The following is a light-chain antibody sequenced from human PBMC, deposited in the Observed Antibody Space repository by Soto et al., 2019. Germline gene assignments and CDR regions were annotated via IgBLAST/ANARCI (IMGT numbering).Light chain of an antibody. CDR1: QGISTY. Sequence: IQMPQSPSSLSPSLGNEFTITCRASQGISTYLAWYQQKPGKVPKVLIYDASTLQSGVPSRFSGSGSGTDFTLTISSLQPEDVATYYCQKYDSAPRTFGQGTKV. V-gene: IGKV1-27*01. CDR3: QKYDSAPRT. J-gene: IGKJ1*01. CDR2: DAS.